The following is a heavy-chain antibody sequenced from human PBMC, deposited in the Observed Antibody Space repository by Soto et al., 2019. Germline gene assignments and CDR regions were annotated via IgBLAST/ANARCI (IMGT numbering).Heavy chain of an antibody. CDR3: ASPDLSSSSGPWGYYYGMDV. Sequence: QVPLVQSGAEVKKPGASVKVSCKASGYTFTGYYMHWVRQAPGQGLEWMGWINPNSGGTNYAQKFQGRVTMTRDTSISTAYMELSRLRSDDTAVYYCASPDLSSSSGPWGYYYGMDVWGQGTTVTVSS. CDR1: GYTFTGYY. CDR2: INPNSGGT. J-gene: IGHJ6*02. V-gene: IGHV1-2*02. D-gene: IGHD6-6*01.